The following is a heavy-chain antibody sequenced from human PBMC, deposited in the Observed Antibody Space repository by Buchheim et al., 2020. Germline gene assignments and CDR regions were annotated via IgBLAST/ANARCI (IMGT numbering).Heavy chain of an antibody. J-gene: IGHJ6*02. CDR3: ARDRAYTRIQLWSPRDHGMDV. D-gene: IGHD5-18*01. V-gene: IGHV4-4*02. CDR2: IYHSGST. Sequence: QVQLQESGPGLVKPSGTLSLTCAVSGGSISSRNWWSWVRQPPGKGLEWIGEIYHSGSTNYNPSLKSRVTISVDKSKNQFSLKLSSVTAADTAVYYCARDRAYTRIQLWSPRDHGMDVWGQGTT. CDR1: GGSISSRNW.